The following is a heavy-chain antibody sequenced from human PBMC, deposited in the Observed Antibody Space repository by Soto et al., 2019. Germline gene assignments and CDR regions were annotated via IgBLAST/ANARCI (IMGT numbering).Heavy chain of an antibody. CDR3: ARGGVDLEADSTMTWFDP. Sequence: SGTRCLTCYVYVVACVGYDWGGILQPPVKGLEWIGEINHVGSTNYNPSLKSRVTISLDTSNNQFSLKLSSVTAADTAVYYCARGGVDLEADSTMTWFDPWGQGTLVTVSS. J-gene: IGHJ5*02. V-gene: IGHV4-34*01. CDR1: VVACVGYD. D-gene: IGHD3-22*01. CDR2: INHVGST.